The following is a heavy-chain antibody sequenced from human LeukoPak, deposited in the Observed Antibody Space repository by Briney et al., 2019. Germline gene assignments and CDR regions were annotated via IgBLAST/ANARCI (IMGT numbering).Heavy chain of an antibody. CDR2: VKSKSAGETT. D-gene: IGHD3-10*01. CDR1: GLSISNDW. V-gene: IGHV3-15*01. J-gene: IGHJ4*02. Sequence: GGSLRLSCAASGLSISNDWMSWVRQAPGKGLEWVARVKSKSAGETTDYAAPVKGRFTISRDDSKNTLYLQMNSLKTEYTAVYYCTLRQGWGSGSYYRDFWGQGTLVTVSS. CDR3: TLRQGWGSGSYYRDF.